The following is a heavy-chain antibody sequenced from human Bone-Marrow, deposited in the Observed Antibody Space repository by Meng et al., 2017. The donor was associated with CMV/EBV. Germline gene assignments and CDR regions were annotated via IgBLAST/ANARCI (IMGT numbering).Heavy chain of an antibody. D-gene: IGHD2-2*01. V-gene: IGHV1-2*02. CDR2: INPNSGGT. CDR3: ARMIVVVPAASFDP. CDR1: GYTFTGYY. Sequence: ASVKVSCKASGYTFTGYYMHWVRQAPGQGLEWMGWINPNSGGTNYAQKFQGRVTMTRDTSISTAYMELSRLRSDDTAVYYCARMIVVVPAASFDPWGQGTLVTVPS. J-gene: IGHJ5*02.